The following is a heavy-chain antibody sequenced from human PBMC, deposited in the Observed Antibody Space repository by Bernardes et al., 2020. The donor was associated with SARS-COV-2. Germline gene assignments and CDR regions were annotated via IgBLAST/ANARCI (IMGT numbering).Heavy chain of an antibody. J-gene: IGHJ4*02. V-gene: IGHV3-66*01. CDR2: IHSGGTT. CDR1: GFPVRSNY. CDR3: ASERGYSGYDQKTSFDY. D-gene: IGHD5-12*01. Sequence: GCSLRLSCAASGFPVRSNYMSWVCQAPGKGLEWVSVIHSGGTTYYADSVKGRFTIPRDNSKNTVYLQMNSLRVDDTAVYYCASERGYSGYDQKTSFDYWGQGTLVTVSS.